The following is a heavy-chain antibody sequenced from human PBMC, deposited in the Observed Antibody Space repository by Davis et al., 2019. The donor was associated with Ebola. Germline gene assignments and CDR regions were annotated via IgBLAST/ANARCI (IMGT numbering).Heavy chain of an antibody. CDR1: AFTFSNYW. CDR2: INSDGTFT. D-gene: IGHD2-8*01. Sequence: GESLKISCAASAFTFSNYWMYWVRQAPGEGLMCVSRINSDGTFTTYADSVKGRFTISRDNAKNTLYLQMNSLRAEDTAVYYCAKESSIVLMVYARFFDYWGQGTLVTVSS. CDR3: AKESSIVLMVYARFFDY. J-gene: IGHJ4*02. V-gene: IGHV3-74*01.